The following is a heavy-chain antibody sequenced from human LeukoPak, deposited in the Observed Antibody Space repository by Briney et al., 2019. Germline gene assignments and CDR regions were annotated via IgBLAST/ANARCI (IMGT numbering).Heavy chain of an antibody. J-gene: IGHJ4*02. CDR2: ISSDSNTI. CDR1: GFTLSSYS. Sequence: GGSLRLSCVASGFTLSSYSINWVRQAPGQGLDWVSYISSDSNTIYYADSVKGRFTISRDNAQNLLYLQMNSLRAEDTAVYYCAERDAAGLDYWGQGTLVTVSS. CDR3: AERDAAGLDY. V-gene: IGHV3-48*04. D-gene: IGHD6-13*01.